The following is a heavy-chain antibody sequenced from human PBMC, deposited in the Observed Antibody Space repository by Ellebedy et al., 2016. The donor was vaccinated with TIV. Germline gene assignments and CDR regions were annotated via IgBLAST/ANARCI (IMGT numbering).Heavy chain of an antibody. J-gene: IGHJ4*02. D-gene: IGHD1-1*01. Sequence: MPSETLSLTCTVSDGSFSSSHWWGWVRQPPGKGLEWIGEIHDSGITNYSPSLKSRVTVSLDKSKNQFSLQLTSVTAADTAVYYCASAGDWKLEYWGQGTLVTVSS. CDR3: ASAGDWKLEY. CDR1: DGSFSSSHW. CDR2: IHDSGIT. V-gene: IGHV4-4*02.